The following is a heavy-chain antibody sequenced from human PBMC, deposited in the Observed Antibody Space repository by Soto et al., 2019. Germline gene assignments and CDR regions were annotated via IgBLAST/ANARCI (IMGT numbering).Heavy chain of an antibody. D-gene: IGHD6-19*01. CDR3: ARERVGSAVAGTYAFDI. V-gene: IGHV1-8*01. Sequence: ASVKVSCKASGYTFTRYDINWVRQATGQGLEWMGWMNPNSGNTGYAQKFQGRVTMTRNTSISTAYMELSSLRSEDTAVYYCARERVGSAVAGTYAFDIWGQGTMVTVSS. J-gene: IGHJ3*02. CDR1: GYTFTRYD. CDR2: MNPNSGNT.